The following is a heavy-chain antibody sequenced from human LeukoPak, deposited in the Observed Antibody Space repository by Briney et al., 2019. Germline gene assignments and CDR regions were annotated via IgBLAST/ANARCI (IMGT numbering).Heavy chain of an antibody. Sequence: GGSLRLSCAASGFTFSDYYMGWIRQAPGKGLEWVSYISSSGSTIYYADSVKGRFTISRDNAKNSLYLQMNSLRAEDTAVYYCAGAPTADYDSSGYDNHDAFDIWGQGTMVTVSS. J-gene: IGHJ3*02. V-gene: IGHV3-11*01. D-gene: IGHD3-22*01. CDR2: ISSSGSTI. CDR3: AGAPTADYDSSGYDNHDAFDI. CDR1: GFTFSDYY.